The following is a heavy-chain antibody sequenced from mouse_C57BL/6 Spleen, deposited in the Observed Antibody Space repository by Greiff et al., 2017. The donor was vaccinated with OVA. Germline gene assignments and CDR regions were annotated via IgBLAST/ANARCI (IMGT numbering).Heavy chain of an antibody. CDR1: GYTFTEYT. V-gene: IGHV1-62-2*01. CDR3: ARHEGRLPVCAY. J-gene: IGHJ3*01. D-gene: IGHD2-1*01. Sequence: VKLMESGAELVKPGASVKLSCKASGYTFTEYTIHWVKQRSGQGLEWIGWFYPGSGSIKYNEKFKDKATLTADKSSSTVYMERSRLTSEDSAVYFCARHEGRLPVCAYWGQGTLVTVSA. CDR2: FYPGSGSI.